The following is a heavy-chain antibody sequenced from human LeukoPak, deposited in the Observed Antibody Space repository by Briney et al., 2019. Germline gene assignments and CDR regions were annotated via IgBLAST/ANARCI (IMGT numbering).Heavy chain of an antibody. Sequence: GGSLRLSCAASGFSVSSFTMNWVRQSPGKGLEWVSSISTSGIYIYYADSVKGRFTISRDSAKNSLYLQMNSLRAEDTAVYYCAELGITMIGGVWGKGTTVTISS. CDR2: ISTSGIYI. CDR3: AELGITMIGGV. D-gene: IGHD3-10*02. J-gene: IGHJ6*04. CDR1: GFSVSSFT. V-gene: IGHV3-21*06.